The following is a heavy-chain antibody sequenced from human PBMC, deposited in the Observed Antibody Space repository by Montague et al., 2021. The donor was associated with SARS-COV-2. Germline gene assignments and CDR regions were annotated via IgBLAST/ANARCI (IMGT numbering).Heavy chain of an antibody. CDR2: INHSGST. J-gene: IGHJ6*02. CDR1: GGSFSGYY. CDR3: ARARRANYYYYYYGMDV. V-gene: IGHV4-34*01. Sequence: SETLSLTCAVYGGSFSGYYWSWIRQPPGKGLEWIGEINHSGSTNYNPSPKSRVTISVDTSKNQFSLKLSSVTAADTAVYYCARARRANYYYYYYGMDVWGQGATVTVSS.